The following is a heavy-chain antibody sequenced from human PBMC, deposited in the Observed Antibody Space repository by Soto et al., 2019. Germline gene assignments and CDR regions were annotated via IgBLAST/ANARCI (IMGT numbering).Heavy chain of an antibody. Sequence: EVQLAESGGGLAQPGGSLRLSCAASGFTLSGYAMDWVRQAPGKGLEYVSGISSNGVGTYYANSVQGRFTISRDNSKNKEYLQMGSLRPEDMAVYYCARRARPDFYYMDVWGKGTTVTVSS. V-gene: IGHV3-64*01. CDR1: GFTLSGYA. J-gene: IGHJ6*03. CDR2: ISSNGVGT. D-gene: IGHD6-6*01. CDR3: ARRARPDFYYMDV.